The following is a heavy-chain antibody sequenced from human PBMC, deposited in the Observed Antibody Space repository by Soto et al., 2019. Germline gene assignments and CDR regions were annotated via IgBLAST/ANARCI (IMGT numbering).Heavy chain of an antibody. V-gene: IGHV1-18*01. CDR1: GYTFTSYG. Sequence: ASVKVSCKASGYTFTSYGISWVRQAPGQGLEWMGWISAYNGNTNYAQKLQGRVTMTTDTSTSTAYMELRSLRSDDTAVYYCATRLGRVGATAADYWGQGTLVTVSS. CDR3: ATRLGRVGATAADY. CDR2: ISAYNGNT. D-gene: IGHD1-26*01. J-gene: IGHJ4*02.